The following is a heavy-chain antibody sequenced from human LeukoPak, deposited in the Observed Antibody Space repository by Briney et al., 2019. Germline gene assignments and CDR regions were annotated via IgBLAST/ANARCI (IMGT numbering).Heavy chain of an antibody. CDR3: ATLCKTTAASIFDY. J-gene: IGHJ4*02. CDR2: INPNSGGT. CDR1: GYTFTGYY. Sequence: ASVKVSCKASGYTFTGYYMHWVRQAPGRGLEWMGRINPNSGGTNYAQKFQGRVTMTRDTSISTAYMELSRLRSDDTAVYYCATLCKTTAASIFDYWGQGTLVTVSS. D-gene: IGHD1/OR15-1a*01. V-gene: IGHV1-2*06.